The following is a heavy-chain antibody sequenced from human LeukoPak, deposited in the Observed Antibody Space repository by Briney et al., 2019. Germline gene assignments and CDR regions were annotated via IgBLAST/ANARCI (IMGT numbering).Heavy chain of an antibody. V-gene: IGHV3-23*01. CDR3: AKRGVVIRVILVGFYKEAYYFDS. CDR1: GITLSNYG. Sequence: GGSLRLSCAVSGITLSNYGMSWVRQAPGKGLEWVAGISGSAGGTYYADSVKGRFTISRDNAKNTLYLQLNNLRAEDTAVYFCAKRGVVIRVILVGFYKEAYYFDSWGQEALVTVSS. J-gene: IGHJ4*02. D-gene: IGHD3-22*01. CDR2: ISGSAGGT.